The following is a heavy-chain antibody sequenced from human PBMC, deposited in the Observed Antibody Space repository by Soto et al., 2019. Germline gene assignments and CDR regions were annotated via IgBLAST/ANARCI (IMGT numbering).Heavy chain of an antibody. J-gene: IGHJ4*02. CDR2: INHSGST. CDR1: GGSFSGYY. V-gene: IGHV4-34*01. Sequence: SETLSLTCAVYGGSFSGYYWSWIRQPPGKGLEWIGEINHSGSTNYNPSLKSRVTISVDTSKNQFSLKLSSVTAADTAVYYCARSHSSGFGIRYFDYWGQGTLVT. D-gene: IGHD3-22*01. CDR3: ARSHSSGFGIRYFDY.